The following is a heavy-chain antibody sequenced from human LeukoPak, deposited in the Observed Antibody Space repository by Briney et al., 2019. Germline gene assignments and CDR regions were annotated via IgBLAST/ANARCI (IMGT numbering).Heavy chain of an antibody. D-gene: IGHD4-11*01. V-gene: IGHV4-30-4*08. CDR1: SGSISSGDYY. J-gene: IGHJ3*02. CDR2: IYYSGST. CDR3: ARDRDYSNNDAFDI. Sequence: PSETLSLTCTVSSGSISSGDYYWSWIRQPPGKGLEWIGYIYYSGSTYYNPSLKSRVTISVDTSKNQFSLKLSSVTAADTAVYYCARDRDYSNNDAFDIWGQGTMVTASS.